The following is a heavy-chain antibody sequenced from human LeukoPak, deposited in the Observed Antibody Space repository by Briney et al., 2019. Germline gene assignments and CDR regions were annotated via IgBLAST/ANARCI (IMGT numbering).Heavy chain of an antibody. CDR3: AKDPQITFGGVP. D-gene: IGHD3-16*01. CDR1: GFTFSSYA. V-gene: IGHV3-23*01. J-gene: IGHJ5*02. CDR2: ISGSGGSI. Sequence: GGSLRLSCAASGFTFSSYAMSWARQAPGKGLEWVSAISGSGGSIYYADSVKGRFTISRDNSKNTLYLQMNSLRAEDTAVYYCAKDPQITFGGVPWGQGTLVTVSS.